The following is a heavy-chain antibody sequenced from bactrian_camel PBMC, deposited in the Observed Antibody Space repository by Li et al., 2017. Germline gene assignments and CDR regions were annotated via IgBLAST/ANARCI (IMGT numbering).Heavy chain of an antibody. V-gene: IGHV3S55*01. CDR1: GYTYPRGC. Sequence: HVQLVESGGGSVQAGGSLRLSCEVSGYTYPRGCLGWFRQISGKEREGVAAIGKDGLPTYVDSVKGRFTISKDNAKNTLYLQMENLKPEDTAMYYCALRFAGCPVTWYALEYDYWGQGTQVTVS. CDR3: ALRFAGCPVTWYALEYDY. D-gene: IGHD2*01. CDR2: IGKDGLP. J-gene: IGHJ4*01.